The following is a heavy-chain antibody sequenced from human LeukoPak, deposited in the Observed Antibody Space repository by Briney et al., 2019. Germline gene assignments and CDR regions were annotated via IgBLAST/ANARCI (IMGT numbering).Heavy chain of an antibody. CDR2: ISGTGDTT. J-gene: IGHJ5*02. CDR3: ARDRYSNTFDP. D-gene: IGHD6-13*01. V-gene: IGHV3-23*01. Sequence: GGTLRLSCAASGFTFSSYVMSWVRQAPGKGLEWVSAISGTGDTTYYADSVKGRFTISRDNSKNTLCLQMNSLRAEDTAVYYCARDRYSNTFDPWGQGTLVTVSS. CDR1: GFTFSSYV.